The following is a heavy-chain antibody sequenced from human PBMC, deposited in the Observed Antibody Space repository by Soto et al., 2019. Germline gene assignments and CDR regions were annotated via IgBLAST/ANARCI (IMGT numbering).Heavy chain of an antibody. CDR3: ASGRAYCGGDCYFSPFDY. CDR1: GGTFSSYA. Sequence: SVKVSCKASGGTFSSYAISWVRQAPGQGLEWMGGIIPIFGTANYAQKFQGRVTITADESTSTAYMELSSLRSEDTAVYYCASGRAYCGGDCYFSPFDYWGQGTLVTVSS. J-gene: IGHJ4*02. V-gene: IGHV1-69*13. D-gene: IGHD2-21*02. CDR2: IIPIFGTA.